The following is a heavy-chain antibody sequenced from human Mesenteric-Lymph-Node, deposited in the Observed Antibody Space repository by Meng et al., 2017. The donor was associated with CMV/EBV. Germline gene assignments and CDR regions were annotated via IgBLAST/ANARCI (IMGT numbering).Heavy chain of an antibody. D-gene: IGHD4-17*01. Sequence: ASVKVSCKASGYTFTSYDINWVRQATGQGLEWMGWMNPNSGNTGYAQKFQGRVTITRNTSISTAYMEQSSLRSEDTAVYYCARLGTGLRGFDPWGQGTLVTVSS. V-gene: IGHV1-8*03. CDR2: MNPNSGNT. J-gene: IGHJ5*02. CDR3: ARLGTGLRGFDP. CDR1: GYTFTSYD.